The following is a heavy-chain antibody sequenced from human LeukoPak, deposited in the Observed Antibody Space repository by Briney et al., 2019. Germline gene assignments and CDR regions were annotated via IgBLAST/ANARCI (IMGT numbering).Heavy chain of an antibody. D-gene: IGHD6-19*01. Sequence: ASVKVSCKASGGTFSSYAISWVRQAPGQGLERMGGIIPIFGTANYAQKFQGRVTITADKSTSTAYMELSSLRSEDTAVYYCARGRAVAGAEYFQHWGQGTLVTVSS. J-gene: IGHJ1*01. CDR3: ARGRAVAGAEYFQH. CDR1: GGTFSSYA. CDR2: IIPIFGTA. V-gene: IGHV1-69*06.